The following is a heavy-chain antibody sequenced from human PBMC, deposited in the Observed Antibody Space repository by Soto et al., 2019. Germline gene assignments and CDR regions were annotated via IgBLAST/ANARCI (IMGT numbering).Heavy chain of an antibody. CDR1: GFSFSDCG. V-gene: IGHV3-30*18. J-gene: IGHJ6*02. Sequence: QVQLVESGGGVVQPGRSLRLSCAASGFSFSDCGMHWVRQAPGKGLEWVAVISYDGSNKYYADSVKGRFTISRDNSKNTLYLKMNTLRAEDTALYYCAKYNADNYESGPPPPGYYYGMDVWGQGTTVTVSS. CDR2: ISYDGSNK. CDR3: AKYNADNYESGPPPPGYYYGMDV. D-gene: IGHD3-22*01.